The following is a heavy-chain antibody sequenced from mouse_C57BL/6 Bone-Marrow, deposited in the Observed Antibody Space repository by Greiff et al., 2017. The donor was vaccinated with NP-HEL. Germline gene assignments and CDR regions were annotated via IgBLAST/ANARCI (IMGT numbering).Heavy chain of an antibody. CDR1: GFTFSSYG. CDR2: ISSGGRYT. V-gene: IGHV5-6*01. D-gene: IGHD2-1*01. J-gene: IGHJ1*03. CDR3: ARPLYGNYDWYFDV. Sequence: EVKVVESGGDLVKPGGSLKLSCAASGFTFSSYGMSWVRQTPDKRLEWVATISSGGRYTYYPDSVKGRFTISRDNAKNTLYLQMSSLKSEDTAMYYCARPLYGNYDWYFDVWGTGTTVTVSS.